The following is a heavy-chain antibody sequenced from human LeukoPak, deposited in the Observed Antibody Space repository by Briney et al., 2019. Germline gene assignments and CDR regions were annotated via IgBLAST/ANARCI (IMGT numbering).Heavy chain of an antibody. Sequence: GGSLRLSCAASGFTLSSYWVSWVRQAPGKGLEWVANINQDGSEKYSVDSGKGRLTTSTDNTKNPLLLQMNSLRTADPAVYYCARGYTYSWDLYFDYWGQGTLVTVSS. CDR1: GFTLSSYW. J-gene: IGHJ4*02. D-gene: IGHD5-18*01. CDR2: INQDGSEK. V-gene: IGHV3-7*05. CDR3: ARGYTYSWDLYFDY.